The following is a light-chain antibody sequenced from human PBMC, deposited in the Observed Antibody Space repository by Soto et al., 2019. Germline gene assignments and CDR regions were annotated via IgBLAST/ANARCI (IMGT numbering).Light chain of an antibody. Sequence: DLQMTQSPSSLSASVGDRVTITCRASQSISNYLNWYQQKPGKAPKLLIYAASSLQSGVPSRFSGSGSGTDFTLTISSLQPEDSATYYCQQSYSTPMYTFGQGTKLEIK. CDR2: AAS. CDR1: QSISNY. V-gene: IGKV1-39*01. CDR3: QQSYSTPMYT. J-gene: IGKJ2*01.